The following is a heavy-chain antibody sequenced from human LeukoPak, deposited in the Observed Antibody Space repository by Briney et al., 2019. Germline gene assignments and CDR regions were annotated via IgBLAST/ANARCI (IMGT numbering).Heavy chain of an antibody. CDR1: GYTFTNYY. V-gene: IGHV1-2*02. J-gene: IGHJ4*02. Sequence: ASVKVSCKASGYTFTNYYIYWVRQAPRQGLEWLGWINPHRGVTEYAQKFQGRVTMTSDTSISTAYMELSRLRSDDTAVYYCARDRRTTVTFHFGCWGQGTLVTVSS. CDR3: ARDRRTTVTFHFGC. CDR2: INPHRGVT. D-gene: IGHD4-11*01.